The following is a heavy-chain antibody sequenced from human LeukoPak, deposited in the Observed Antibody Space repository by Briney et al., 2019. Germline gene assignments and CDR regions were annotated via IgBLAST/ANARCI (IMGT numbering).Heavy chain of an antibody. J-gene: IGHJ4*02. CDR3: ARAEGAFRVDY. Sequence: ASVKVSCKASAYAFTNYFIHWVRQAPGQGLEWMGWINPNSGGTNYAQKFQGRVTMTRDTSISTAYMELSRLRSDDTAVYYCARAEGAFRVDYWGQGTLVTVSS. CDR1: AYAFTNYF. CDR2: INPNSGGT. V-gene: IGHV1-2*02. D-gene: IGHD1-26*01.